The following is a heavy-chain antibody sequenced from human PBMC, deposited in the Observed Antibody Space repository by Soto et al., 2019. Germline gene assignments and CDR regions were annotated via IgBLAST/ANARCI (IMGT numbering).Heavy chain of an antibody. CDR2: VYYNGNT. CDR3: ARLSGSYNDRYFDS. Sequence: SPTCPQSGVSTDCRRYQWGWIRHPPGKGLEWIGNVYYNGNTYYNPSLKSRLTITVDTSNNQFSLKVTSVTAADTAVYYCARLSGSYNDRYFDSWGQGTLVTVSS. J-gene: IGHJ4*02. CDR1: GVSTDCRRYQ. D-gene: IGHD1-26*01. V-gene: IGHV4-39*01.